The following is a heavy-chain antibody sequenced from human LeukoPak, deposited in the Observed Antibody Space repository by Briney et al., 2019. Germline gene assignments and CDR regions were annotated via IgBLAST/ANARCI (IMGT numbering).Heavy chain of an antibody. CDR1: GFTFSSYG. CDR2: IWYDGSNK. J-gene: IGHJ3*02. D-gene: IGHD2-15*01. Sequence: GGSLRLSCAASGFTFSSYGMHWVRQAPGKGLEWVAVIWYDGSNKYYADSVKCRFTIDRDNSKNTLYLQMNSLRAEDTAVYYCRVVAATTNAFDIWGQGTMVTVSS. CDR3: RVVAATTNAFDI. V-gene: IGHV3-33*01.